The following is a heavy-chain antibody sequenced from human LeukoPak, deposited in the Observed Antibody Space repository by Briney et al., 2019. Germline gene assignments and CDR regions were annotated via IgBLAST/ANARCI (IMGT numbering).Heavy chain of an antibody. CDR3: ARDEYSSSWYYFDY. CDR2: ISAYNGNT. V-gene: IGHV1-18*04. J-gene: IGHJ4*02. CDR1: GYTFTSYY. Sequence: GASVKVSCKASGYTFTSYYMHWVRQAPGQGLEWMGWISAYNGNTNYAQKLQGRVTMTTDTSTSTAYMELRSLRSDDTAVYYCARDEYSSSWYYFDYWGQGTLVTVSS. D-gene: IGHD6-13*01.